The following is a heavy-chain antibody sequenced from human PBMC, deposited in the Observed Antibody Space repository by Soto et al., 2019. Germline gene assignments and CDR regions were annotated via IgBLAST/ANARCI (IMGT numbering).Heavy chain of an antibody. CDR3: ARDVEMTTLYAFNI. CDR1: GFTFSRYS. CDR2: ISSGSNYI. D-gene: IGHD4-4*01. J-gene: IGHJ3*02. Sequence: GGSLRLSCAASGFTFSRYSMNWVRQAPGRGLEWVSSISSGSNYIYYTDSVKGRFTISRDNAKNSLYLQMNSLRAEDTAVYYCARDVEMTTLYAFNIWGQGTMVTVSS. V-gene: IGHV3-21*01.